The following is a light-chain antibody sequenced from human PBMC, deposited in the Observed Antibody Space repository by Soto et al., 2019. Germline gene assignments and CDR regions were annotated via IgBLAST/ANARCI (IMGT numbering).Light chain of an antibody. J-gene: IGKJ1*01. CDR3: RHYNCYPWR. CDR2: KAS. Sequence: DIQMTQYPSTLSASVGDRVTITCRASQSINNWLVWYQQKPGIAPKLLMYKASNLESGVPSRFSGSGSGTEFALFIFSLLSFFFSTYYCRHYNCYPWRFGQGT. CDR1: QSINNW. V-gene: IGKV1-5*03.